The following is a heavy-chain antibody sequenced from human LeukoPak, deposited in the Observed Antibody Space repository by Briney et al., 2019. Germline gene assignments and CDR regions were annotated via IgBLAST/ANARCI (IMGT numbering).Heavy chain of an antibody. J-gene: IGHJ1*01. V-gene: IGHV4-39*01. CDR3: ARHRQWLVDARGAYFQH. CDR1: GGSISTYY. D-gene: IGHD6-19*01. CDR2: IYYSGST. Sequence: HPSETLSLTCTVSGGSISTYYWGWVRQPPGKGLEWICSIYYSGSTNYNPSLQSRVTISVDTSKNQFSLNLTSVTAADTAVYYCARHRQWLVDARGAYFQHWGQGTLSTVSS.